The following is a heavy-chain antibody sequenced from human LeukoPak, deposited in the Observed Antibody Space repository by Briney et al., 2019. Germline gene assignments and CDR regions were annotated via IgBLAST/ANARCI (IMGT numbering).Heavy chain of an antibody. CDR2: IYYSGST. CDR3: ARRIAAAGRRNAFDI. J-gene: IGHJ3*02. V-gene: IGHV4-59*01. D-gene: IGHD6-13*01. CDR1: GGSISSYY. Sequence: SETLSLTCTVSGGSISSYYWSRIRQPPGKGLEWIGYIYYSGSTNYNPSLKSRVTISVDTSKNQFSLKLSSVTAADTAVYYCARRIAAAGRRNAFDIWGRGTMVTVSS.